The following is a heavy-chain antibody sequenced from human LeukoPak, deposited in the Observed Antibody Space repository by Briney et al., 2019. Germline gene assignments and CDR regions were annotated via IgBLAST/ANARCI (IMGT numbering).Heavy chain of an antibody. CDR2: IIPIFGTA. CDR1: GGTFSSYA. D-gene: IGHD6-13*01. J-gene: IGHJ6*02. CDR3: ARATQSIAVAGTVGMDV. V-gene: IGHV1-69*05. Sequence: SVKVSCKASGGTFSSYAISWVRQAPGQGLEWMGGIIPIFGTANYAQKFQGRVTITTDESTSTAYMELSSLRSEDTAVYYCARATQSIAVAGTVGMDVWGQGTTVTVSS.